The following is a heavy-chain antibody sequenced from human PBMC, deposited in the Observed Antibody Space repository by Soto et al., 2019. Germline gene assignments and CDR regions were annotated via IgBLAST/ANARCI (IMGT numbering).Heavy chain of an antibody. J-gene: IGHJ4*02. D-gene: IGHD1-26*01. CDR1: GGSISSGGYY. CDR2: IYYSGST. Sequence: SETLALTCTVSGGSISSGGYYWSWLRQHPGKGLEWIGYIYYSGSTYYNPSLKSRVTISVDTSKNQFSLKLSSVTAADTAVYYCARAYSGSYVGDFDYWGQGTLVTVSS. V-gene: IGHV4-31*03. CDR3: ARAYSGSYVGDFDY.